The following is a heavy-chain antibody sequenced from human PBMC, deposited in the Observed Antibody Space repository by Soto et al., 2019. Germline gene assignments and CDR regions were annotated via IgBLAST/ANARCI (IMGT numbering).Heavy chain of an antibody. CDR1: GGSISSSNW. Sequence: SETLSLTCAVSGGSISSSNWWSWVRQPPGKGLEWIGEIYHSGSTNYNPSLKSRVTISVDKSKNQFSLKLSSVTAADTAVYYCARAIAAAGPSAYWFDPWGQGTLVTVSS. J-gene: IGHJ5*02. CDR3: ARAIAAAGPSAYWFDP. D-gene: IGHD6-13*01. V-gene: IGHV4-4*02. CDR2: IYHSGST.